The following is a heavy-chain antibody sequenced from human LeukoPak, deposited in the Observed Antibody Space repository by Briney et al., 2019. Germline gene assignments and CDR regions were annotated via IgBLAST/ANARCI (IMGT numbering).Heavy chain of an antibody. D-gene: IGHD3-22*01. Sequence: SETLSLTCSVSGGSISSSSYYWGWIRQPPGKGLEWIGSIYYSGSTYYNPSLKSRVTISVDTSKNQISLKLSSVTAADTAVYYCARARYHDSGDYYKEGYFDYWGQGTLVTVSS. CDR1: GGSISSSSYY. V-gene: IGHV4-39*07. CDR3: ARARYHDSGDYYKEGYFDY. J-gene: IGHJ4*02. CDR2: IYYSGST.